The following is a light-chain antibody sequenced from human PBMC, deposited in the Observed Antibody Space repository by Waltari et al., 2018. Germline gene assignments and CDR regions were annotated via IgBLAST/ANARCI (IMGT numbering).Light chain of an antibody. CDR1: QSSSSW. CDR3: QQYNSYSPYT. V-gene: IGKV1-5*03. CDR2: KAS. J-gene: IGKJ2*01. Sequence: DIQMTQSPSTLSASVGDRVTITCRASQSSSSWVAWYQQKPGKAPKLLIYKASSLESGVPSMCSVSGSGTEFTHTISSLQPDDVAAYYCQQYNSYSPYTFGQGTKLDIK.